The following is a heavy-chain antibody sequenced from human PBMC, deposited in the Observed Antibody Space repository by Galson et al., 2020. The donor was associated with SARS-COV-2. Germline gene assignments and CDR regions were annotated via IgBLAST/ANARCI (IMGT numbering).Heavy chain of an antibody. J-gene: IGHJ6*03. CDR3: ARASGGVAVIPVAQLMDV. D-gene: IGHD4-4*01. Sequence: ASVKVSCKASGYTFTNYGISWVRQAPGQGLEWMGWISAYSGDTNYAQKFQGRGTMTTDTSTSTAYMELRSLRSDDTAVYYCARASGGVAVIPVAQLMDVWGKGTTVTVSS. CDR2: ISAYSGDT. V-gene: IGHV1-18*04. CDR1: GYTFTNYG.